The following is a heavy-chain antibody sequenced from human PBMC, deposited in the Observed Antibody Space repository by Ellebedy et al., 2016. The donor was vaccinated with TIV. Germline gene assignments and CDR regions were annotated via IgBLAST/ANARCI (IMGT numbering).Heavy chain of an antibody. J-gene: IGHJ4*02. CDR1: DDSISTHY. Sequence: MPSETLSLTCTVSDDSISTHYWTWIRQAHGRGLEWIGYIHYSGRTNYSPPLKSRVTMSVDTSKNQFSLKVNSVTAADTAVYYCARESYCGGDCYVLDKWGQGTLVTVSS. D-gene: IGHD2-21*02. V-gene: IGHV4-59*11. CDR3: ARESYCGGDCYVLDK. CDR2: IHYSGRT.